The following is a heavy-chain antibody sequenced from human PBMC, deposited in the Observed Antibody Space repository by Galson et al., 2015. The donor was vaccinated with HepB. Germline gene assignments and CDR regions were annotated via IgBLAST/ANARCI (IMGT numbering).Heavy chain of an antibody. V-gene: IGHV5-51*03. CDR3: ARPDGYYYDSSGYYIHDAFDI. CDR1: GYSFTSYW. Sequence: QSGAEVKKPGESLKISCKGSGYSFTSYWIGWVRQMPGKGLEWMGIIYPGDSDTRYSPSFQGQVTISADKSISTAYLQWSSLKASDTAMYYCARPDGYYYDSSGYYIHDAFDIWGQGTMVTVSS. CDR2: IYPGDSDT. J-gene: IGHJ3*02. D-gene: IGHD3-22*01.